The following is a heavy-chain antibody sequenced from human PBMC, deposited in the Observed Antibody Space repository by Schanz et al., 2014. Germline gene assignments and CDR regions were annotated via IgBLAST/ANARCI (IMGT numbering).Heavy chain of an antibody. CDR1: GFTFRSYA. Sequence: EVQLLESGGGLIQPGGSLRLSCAASGFTFRSYAMSWVRQAPGKGLEWISSMYINSGSTQYADSVKGRFIISRDSSKNTLYLQMNRLRAEDTAVYCCASSSYRLLSYYYAMDVWGQGTAVTVSS. CDR2: MYINSGST. D-gene: IGHD1-26*01. J-gene: IGHJ6*02. CDR3: ASSSYRLLSYYYAMDV. V-gene: IGHV3-23*01.